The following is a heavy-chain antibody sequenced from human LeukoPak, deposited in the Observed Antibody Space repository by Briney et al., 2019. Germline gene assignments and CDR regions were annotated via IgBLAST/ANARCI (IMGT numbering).Heavy chain of an antibody. D-gene: IGHD6-19*01. Sequence: SETLSLTCAVYGGSFSGYYWSWIRQPPGKGLEWIGEINHSGSTNYNPSLKSRATISVDTSKNQFSLKLSSVTAADTAVYYCARRSAVAGTRFDPWGQGTLVTVSS. CDR2: INHSGST. CDR1: GGSFSGYY. V-gene: IGHV4-34*01. J-gene: IGHJ5*02. CDR3: ARRSAVAGTRFDP.